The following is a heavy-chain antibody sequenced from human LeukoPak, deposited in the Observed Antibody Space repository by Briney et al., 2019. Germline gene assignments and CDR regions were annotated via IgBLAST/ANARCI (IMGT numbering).Heavy chain of an antibody. J-gene: IGHJ6*02. CDR1: GYTFTTNG. D-gene: IGHD3-9*01. CDR2: ISVYNGDT. CDR3: AREGRKEYDILTGYYRFYYYGMDV. Sequence: PRDSVKVSCKASGYTFTTNGISWVRQAPGQGLEWMGWISVYNGDTNYAQKLQGRVTMTTDTSTSTAYMELRSLTSDDTAVYYCAREGRKEYDILTGYYRFYYYGMDVWGQGTTVIVSS. V-gene: IGHV1-18*01.